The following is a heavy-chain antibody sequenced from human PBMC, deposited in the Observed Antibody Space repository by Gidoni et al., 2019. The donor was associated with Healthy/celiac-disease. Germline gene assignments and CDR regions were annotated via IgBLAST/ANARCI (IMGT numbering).Heavy chain of an antibody. D-gene: IGHD5-18*01. V-gene: IGHV4-39*01. CDR1: GGPIASSSYT. CDR2: IYYSGST. Sequence: QLQLQESGQGLGKPSETLYLTCTVSGGPIASSSYTWGWIRQPPGKGLEWIGSIYYSGSTYYTPSLKSRVTISVDTSKNQFSLKLSSVTAADTAVYYCASFAGYSYGYNQYYFDYWGQGTLVTVSS. J-gene: IGHJ4*02. CDR3: ASFAGYSYGYNQYYFDY.